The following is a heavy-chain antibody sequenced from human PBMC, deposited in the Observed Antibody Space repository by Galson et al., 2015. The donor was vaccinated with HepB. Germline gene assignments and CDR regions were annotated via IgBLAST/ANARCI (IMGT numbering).Heavy chain of an antibody. CDR1: GYTFTGYY. Sequence: SVKVSCKASGYTFTGYYIHWVRQAPGQGLQWMGWINPDSGATKFAQKFQGRVTMTRDMSTSTAYMEVSRLRSDDTAVYYCARDSQGYQLQIKNYYGMDVWGQGTTVTVSS. V-gene: IGHV1-2*02. CDR3: ARDSQGYQLQIKNYYGMDV. CDR2: INPDSGAT. J-gene: IGHJ6*02. D-gene: IGHD2-2*01.